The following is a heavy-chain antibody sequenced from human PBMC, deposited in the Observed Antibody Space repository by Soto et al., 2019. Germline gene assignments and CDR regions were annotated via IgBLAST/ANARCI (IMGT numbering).Heavy chain of an antibody. Sequence: QVQLVQSGAEVKKPGASVKVSCKASGYTFTSYDINWVRQATGQGLEWMGWMNPNSGNTCDAQKFQGRVTMTRNTSISKAYMELSSLRSEDTALYYCAISTNYYGDRHWGQGALVTVSS. V-gene: IGHV1-8*01. CDR2: MNPNSGNT. CDR1: GYTFTSYD. D-gene: IGHD4-17*01. CDR3: AISTNYYGDRH. J-gene: IGHJ4*02.